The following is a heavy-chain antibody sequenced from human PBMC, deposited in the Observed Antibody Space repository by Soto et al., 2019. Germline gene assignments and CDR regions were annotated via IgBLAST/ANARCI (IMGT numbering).Heavy chain of an antibody. D-gene: IGHD2-15*01. CDR1: GGSISSYY. CDR2: IYYSGST. CDR3: ARGVVLFGSFDI. J-gene: IGHJ3*02. Sequence: SETLSLTCTVSGGSISSYYWSWIRQPPGKGPEWIGYIYYSGSTDYNPSLKSRVTISVDTSKNQFSLKVSSVTAADTAVYYCARGVVLFGSFDIWGQGTMVTVSS. V-gene: IGHV4-59*01.